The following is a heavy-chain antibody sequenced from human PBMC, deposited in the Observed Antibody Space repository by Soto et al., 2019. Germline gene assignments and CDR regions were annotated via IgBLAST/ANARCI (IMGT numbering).Heavy chain of an antibody. J-gene: IGHJ4*02. Sequence: ASVKVSGKASGYSFTTYTISWVRQAPGQGLQWMGWISPYSGYTTYAQNLQGRVSMTTETSTTTAYLEVRSLRSDDTAVYYCARVRGSSLVVPGASDYWGQGTLVTVSS. D-gene: IGHD2-2*01. V-gene: IGHV1-18*04. CDR3: ARVRGSSLVVPGASDY. CDR2: ISPYSGYT. CDR1: GYSFTTYT.